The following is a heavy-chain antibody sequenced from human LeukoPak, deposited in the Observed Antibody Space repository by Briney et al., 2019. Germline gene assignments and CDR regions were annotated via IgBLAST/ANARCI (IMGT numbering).Heavy chain of an antibody. CDR1: GFIFSSYE. Sequence: GGSLRLSCAASGFIFSSYEMNWVRQAPGKGLEWLSYISSSGSTKYYADSVRGRFTISRDNAKNSLYLQMNSLRAEDTAVYYCAELGITMIGGVWGKGTTVTISS. CDR3: AELGITMIGGV. CDR2: ISSSGSTK. J-gene: IGHJ6*04. D-gene: IGHD3-10*02. V-gene: IGHV3-48*03.